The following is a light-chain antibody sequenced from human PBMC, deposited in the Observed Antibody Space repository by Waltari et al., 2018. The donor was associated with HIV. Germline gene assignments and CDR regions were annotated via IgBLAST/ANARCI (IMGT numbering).Light chain of an antibody. CDR3: QQRSNWH. V-gene: IGKV3D-11*02. Sequence: EIVLTQSPATLSLSPGERATLSCRASQSISSYVAWYQQKPGQAPRLLIYDASNRASGIPARFSGSGSGTDFTLTISSLEPEDFALYYCQQRSNWHFGPGTKVDIK. CDR2: DAS. CDR1: QSISSY. J-gene: IGKJ3*01.